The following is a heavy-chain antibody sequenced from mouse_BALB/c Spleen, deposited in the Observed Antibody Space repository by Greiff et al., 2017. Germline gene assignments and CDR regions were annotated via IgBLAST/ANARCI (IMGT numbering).Heavy chain of an antibody. CDR2: INPSTGYT. Sequence: VQLQQSGAELAKPGASVKMSCKASGYTFTSYWMHWVKQRPGQGLEWIGYINPSTGYTEYNQKFKDKATLTADKSSSTAYIQLSSLTSEDSAVYYCARWARDYWGQGTSVTVSS. CDR3: ARWARDY. CDR1: GYTFTSYW. J-gene: IGHJ4*01. V-gene: IGHV1-7*01.